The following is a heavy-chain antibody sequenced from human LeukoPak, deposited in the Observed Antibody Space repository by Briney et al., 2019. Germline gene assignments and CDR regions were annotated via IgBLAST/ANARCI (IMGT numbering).Heavy chain of an antibody. Sequence: GASVKVSCKASGYTFTSYGISWVRQAPGQGLEWMGWISAYNGNTNYAQELQGRVTMTTDTSTSTAYMELRSLRSDDTAVYYCASYGDYAGFYYGMDVWGQGTTVTVSS. V-gene: IGHV1-18*01. D-gene: IGHD4-17*01. CDR3: ASYGDYAGFYYGMDV. CDR1: GYTFTSYG. J-gene: IGHJ6*02. CDR2: ISAYNGNT.